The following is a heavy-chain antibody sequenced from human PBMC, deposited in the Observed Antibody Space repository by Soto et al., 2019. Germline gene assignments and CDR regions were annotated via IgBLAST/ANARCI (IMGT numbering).Heavy chain of an antibody. D-gene: IGHD3-10*01. J-gene: IGHJ4*02. CDR1: GFTFSNFA. Sequence: PGGSLRLSCAASGFTFSNFAMSWVRQAPGKGLEWVSSISGSGGTISYADFVKGRFTISRDNSKNALYLQMNSLRAEDSAAYYCAKLKTTMFRGALDQWGLGTLVTVSS. V-gene: IGHV3-23*01. CDR2: ISGSGGTI. CDR3: AKLKTTMFRGALDQ.